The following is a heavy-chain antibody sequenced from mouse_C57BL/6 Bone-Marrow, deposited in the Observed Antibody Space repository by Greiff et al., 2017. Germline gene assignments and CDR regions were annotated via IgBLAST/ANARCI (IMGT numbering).Heavy chain of an antibody. J-gene: IGHJ3*01. CDR2: ISSGGSYT. CDR1: GFTFSSYG. V-gene: IGHV5-6*01. D-gene: IGHD4-1*01. CDR3: ASLTGPWFAY. Sequence: EVQVVESGGDLVKPGGSLKLSCAASGFTFSSYGMSWVRQTPDKRLEWVATISSGGSYTYYPDSVKGRFTISRDNAKNTLYLQMSSLKSEDTAMYYCASLTGPWFAYWGQGTLVTVSA.